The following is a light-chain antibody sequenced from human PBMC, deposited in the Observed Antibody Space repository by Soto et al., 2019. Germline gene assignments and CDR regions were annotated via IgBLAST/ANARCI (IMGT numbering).Light chain of an antibody. Sequence: DIQMTQSPSTLSASVGERVTITCRASQSVSNWLAWYQQKPGKAPKVLIYDASNLESGVPSRFRGSGSGTEFTLTISSLQPDDFAVYYCQQYNSNVRPFGQGTKVDI. J-gene: IGKJ1*01. CDR3: QQYNSNVRP. V-gene: IGKV1-5*01. CDR2: DAS. CDR1: QSVSNW.